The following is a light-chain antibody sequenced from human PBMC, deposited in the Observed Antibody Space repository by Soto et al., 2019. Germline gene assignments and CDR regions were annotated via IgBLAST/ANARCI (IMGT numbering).Light chain of an antibody. CDR2: GAS. J-gene: IGKJ4*01. CDR3: QQYNNWPLT. V-gene: IGKV3-15*01. CDR1: QSVSSN. Sequence: EIVMTQSPATLSVSPGERATLSCRASQSVSSNLAWYQQKPGQAPRLLIYGASTRATGIPARFSGSGSGTEFPLTISRPQYEDFAVDYCQQYNNWPLTFGGGTKVDI.